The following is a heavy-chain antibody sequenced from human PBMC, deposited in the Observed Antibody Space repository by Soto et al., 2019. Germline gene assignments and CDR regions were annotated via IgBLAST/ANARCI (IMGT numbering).Heavy chain of an antibody. CDR1: GFSLTLGRMA. V-gene: IGHV2-26*01. Sequence: ESGPTVANPTETLTLTCSVSGFSLTLGRMAVTWIRQPPGKALEWLAHILSTGETSYATSLKTRVTISKDISKSQVLLTMTNVDPVDTATYFCARIDYTGSPLIDYWGQGTLVTVSS. D-gene: IGHD1-26*01. J-gene: IGHJ4*02. CDR3: ARIDYTGSPLIDY. CDR2: ILSTGET.